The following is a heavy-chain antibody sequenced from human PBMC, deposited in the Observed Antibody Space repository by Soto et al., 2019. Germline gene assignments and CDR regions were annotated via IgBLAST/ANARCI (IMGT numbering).Heavy chain of an antibody. CDR2: MNPNSGNT. Sequence: QVQLVQSGAEVKKSGASVKVSCKASGYTFTSHDINWVRQATGQGLEWMGWMNPNSGNTGYAQKFQGRVTMSRNTSISTAYMELSSLRSEDTAVYYCARWDYGVYARFDYWGQGTLVTVSS. D-gene: IGHD4-17*01. J-gene: IGHJ4*02. CDR3: ARWDYGVYARFDY. CDR1: GYTFTSHD. V-gene: IGHV1-8*01.